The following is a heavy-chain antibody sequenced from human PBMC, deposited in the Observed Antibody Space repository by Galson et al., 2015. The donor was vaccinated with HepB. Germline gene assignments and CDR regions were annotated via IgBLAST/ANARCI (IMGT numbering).Heavy chain of an antibody. CDR2: VFPGDSDV. Sequence: QSGAEVKKPGESLKISCKTSGYNFENYWIGWVRQRPGKGLEWMGIVFPGDSDVRYNPSFRGLVTISSDKSITTAHLQWSALRASDTAIFYCVRFPASSLWIPRGYYFGSWGQGTLVTFSS. CDR3: VRFPASSLWIPRGYYFGS. J-gene: IGHJ4*02. CDR1: GYNFENYW. D-gene: IGHD3-16*01. V-gene: IGHV5-51*01.